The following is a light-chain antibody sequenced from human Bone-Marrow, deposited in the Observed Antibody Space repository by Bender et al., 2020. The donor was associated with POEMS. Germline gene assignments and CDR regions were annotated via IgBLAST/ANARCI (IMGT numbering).Light chain of an antibody. V-gene: IGLV2-14*02. Sequence: QSALTQPASVSGSPGQSITISCTGTNSDVGGTDLVSWYQQHPGKAPKLMIYEGTKRPSGVPDRFSGSKSGNTASLTVSGLQADDEADYYCTSKTGDNNLVFGGGTKLTVL. CDR1: NSDVGGTDL. CDR2: EGT. CDR3: TSKTGDNNLV. J-gene: IGLJ2*01.